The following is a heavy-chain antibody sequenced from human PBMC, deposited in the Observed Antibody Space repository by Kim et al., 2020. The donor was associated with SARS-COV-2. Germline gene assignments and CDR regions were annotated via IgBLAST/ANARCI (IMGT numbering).Heavy chain of an antibody. CDR3: AKDRGSFCSLDY. CDR2: VSHDGSQT. CDR1: GFTFNNYG. J-gene: IGHJ4*02. Sequence: GGSLRLSCAASGFTFNNYGMHWVRQAPGKGLEWVAVVSHDGSQTHYVDSVKGRFTVSRDNSNDTLFLQMNSLRAEDTAMYYCAKDRGSFCSLDYWGLGTL. V-gene: IGHV3-30*18. D-gene: IGHD3-10*02.